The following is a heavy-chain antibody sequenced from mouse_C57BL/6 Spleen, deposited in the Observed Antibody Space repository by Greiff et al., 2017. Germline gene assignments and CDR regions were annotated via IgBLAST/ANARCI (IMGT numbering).Heavy chain of an antibody. CDR3: ARQGRASYYDYDDYAMDY. CDR2: ISYDGSN. D-gene: IGHD2-4*01. J-gene: IGHJ4*01. CDR1: GYSITSGYY. V-gene: IGHV3-6*01. Sequence: EVQLQESGPGLVKPSQSLSLTCSVTGYSITSGYYWNWIRQFPGNKLEWMGYISYDGSNNYNPSLKNRISITRDTSKNQFFLKLNSVTTEDTATYYCARQGRASYYDYDDYAMDYWGQGTSVTVSS.